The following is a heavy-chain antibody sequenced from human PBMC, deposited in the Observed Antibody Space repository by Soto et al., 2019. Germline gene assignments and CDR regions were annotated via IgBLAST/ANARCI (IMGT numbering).Heavy chain of an antibody. CDR3: ARALQTTPVAFAFDI. Sequence: GGSLRLSCAASGFTFDDYAMHWVRQAPGKGLEWVSGISWNSGSIGYADSVKGRFTISRDNAKNSLYLQMNSLRAEDTALYYCARALQTTPVAFAFDIWGQGTMVTVSS. CDR2: ISWNSGSI. D-gene: IGHD4-17*01. J-gene: IGHJ3*02. V-gene: IGHV3-9*01. CDR1: GFTFDDYA.